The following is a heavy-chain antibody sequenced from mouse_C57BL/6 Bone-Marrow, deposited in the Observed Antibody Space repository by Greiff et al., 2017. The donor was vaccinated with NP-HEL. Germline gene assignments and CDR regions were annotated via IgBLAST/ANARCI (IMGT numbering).Heavy chain of an antibody. CDR2: ISSGGSYT. J-gene: IGHJ4*01. CDR1: GFTFSSYG. CDR3: ARPPLDY. Sequence: DVMLVESGGDLVKPGGSLKLSCAASGFTFSSYGMSWVRQTPDKRLEWVATISSGGSYTYYPDSVKGRFTISRDNAKNTLYLLMSSLKSEDTAMYYCARPPLDYWGQGTSVTVSS. V-gene: IGHV5-6*02.